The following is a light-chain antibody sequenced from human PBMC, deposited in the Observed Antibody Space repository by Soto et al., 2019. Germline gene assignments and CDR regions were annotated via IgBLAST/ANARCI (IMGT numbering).Light chain of an antibody. V-gene: IGKV3-15*01. J-gene: IGKJ1*01. CDR3: QQYHNWPPAWT. Sequence: EIVMTQSPATLSVSPGESATLSCRASESISINLAWYQQKPGQAPRLLVYGASTRASGVAARFSGGGSGTDFTLTISSLQSEDFAIYLCQQYHNWPPAWTFGQGTKVEIK. CDR1: ESISIN. CDR2: GAS.